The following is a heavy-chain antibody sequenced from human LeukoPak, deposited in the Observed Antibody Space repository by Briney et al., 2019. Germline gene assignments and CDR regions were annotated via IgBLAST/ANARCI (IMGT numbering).Heavy chain of an antibody. D-gene: IGHD6-19*01. Sequence: GGSLRLSCAASGFTFSSYAMSWVRQAPGKGLEWVSAISGSGGSTYYADSVKGRFTISRDNSKNTLYLQMNSLRAEDTAVYYCAKGFPTVAGPAEYFQHWGQGTLVTVSS. CDR3: AKGFPTVAGPAEYFQH. CDR2: ISGSGGST. CDR1: GFTFSSYA. J-gene: IGHJ1*01. V-gene: IGHV3-23*01.